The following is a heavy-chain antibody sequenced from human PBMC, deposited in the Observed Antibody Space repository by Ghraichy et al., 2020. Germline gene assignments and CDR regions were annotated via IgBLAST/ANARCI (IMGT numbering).Heavy chain of an antibody. V-gene: IGHV3-30*04. J-gene: IGHJ6*02. CDR3: ARSDYYDSSGYYYPFKRYYYYYGMDV. D-gene: IGHD3-22*01. CDR1: GFTFSSYA. CDR2: ISYDGSNK. Sequence: GGSLRLSCAASGFTFSSYAMHWVRQAPGKGLEWVAVISYDGSNKYYADSVKGRFTISRDNSKNTLYLQMNSLRAEDTAVYYCARSDYYDSSGYYYPFKRYYYYYGMDVWGQGTTVTVSS.